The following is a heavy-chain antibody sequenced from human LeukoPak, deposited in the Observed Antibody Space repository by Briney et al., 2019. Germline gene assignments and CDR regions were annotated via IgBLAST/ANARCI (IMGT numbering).Heavy chain of an antibody. CDR2: ISASGGST. CDR1: GFTFSSYA. Sequence: GGSLRLSCTASGFTFSSYAMTWVRQAPGKGLEWVSGISASGGSTYYADSVKGRFTISRDNSKNTLYLQMSSLRAEDTAVYYCAKDRFGSGSPNWFGPWGQGTLVRVSS. CDR3: AKDRFGSGSPNWFGP. V-gene: IGHV3-23*01. J-gene: IGHJ5*02. D-gene: IGHD3-10*01.